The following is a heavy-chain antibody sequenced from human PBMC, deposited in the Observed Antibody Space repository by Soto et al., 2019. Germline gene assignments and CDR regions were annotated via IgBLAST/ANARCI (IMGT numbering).Heavy chain of an antibody. V-gene: IGHV1-69*01. D-gene: IGHD6-6*01. J-gene: IGHJ6*02. CDR2: IIPIFGTA. CDR1: GGTFSSYA. Sequence: QVQLVQSGAEVKKPGSSVKVSCKASGGTFSSYAISWVRQAPGQGLEWMGGIIPIFGTANYAQKFQGRVTITADESTSTAYMELSSLRSEDTAVYYFARGGGGAARYYYYYGMDVWGQGTTVTVSS. CDR3: ARGGGGAARYYYYYGMDV.